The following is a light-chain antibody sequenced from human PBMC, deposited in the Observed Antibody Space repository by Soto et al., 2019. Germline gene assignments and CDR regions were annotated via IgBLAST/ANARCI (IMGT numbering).Light chain of an antibody. CDR1: SSDVGNNDL. CDR2: EGN. V-gene: IGLV2-23*01. J-gene: IGLJ3*02. Sequence: QSVLTQPASVSGSPGQSITISCSGASSDVGNNDLVSWYQQHPGKAPKLIIYEGNERPSGVSDRFSGSKSGNTASLSISGLHAEDEADYYCCSYSGRFTFVVFGGGTKLTVL. CDR3: CSYSGRFTFVV.